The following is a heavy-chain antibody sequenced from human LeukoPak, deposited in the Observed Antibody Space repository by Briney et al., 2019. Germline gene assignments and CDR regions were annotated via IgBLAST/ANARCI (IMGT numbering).Heavy chain of an antibody. D-gene: IGHD2-15*01. J-gene: IGHJ6*02. CDR3: ARDEVIVVVVAATLGYYYYGMDV. CDR1: GFTFSTYA. CDR2: ISSSSYI. V-gene: IGHV3-21*01. Sequence: PGGSLRLSCSASGFTFSTYALHWVRQAPGKGLEWVSSISSSSYIYYADSVKGRFTISRDNAKNSLYLQMNSLRAEDTAVYYCARDEVIVVVVAATLGYYYYGMDVWGQGTTVTVSS.